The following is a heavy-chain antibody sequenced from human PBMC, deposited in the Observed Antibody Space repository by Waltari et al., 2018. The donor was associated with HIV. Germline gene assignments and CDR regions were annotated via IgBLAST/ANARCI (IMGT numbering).Heavy chain of an antibody. Sequence: EVQLVESGGGLVQPGRSLRLSCSGSGFTFADYGMRRLRQAPGKGLEWVGFITSETYGGTAEYAASVTGRFVISREDSKSIAYLQMNSLEIEDTGVYYCSRPSGTLHSYGMDVWGQGTTVTVSS. CDR1: GFTFADYG. CDR2: ITSETYGGTA. V-gene: IGHV3-49*03. J-gene: IGHJ6*02. CDR3: SRPSGTLHSYGMDV. D-gene: IGHD1-26*01.